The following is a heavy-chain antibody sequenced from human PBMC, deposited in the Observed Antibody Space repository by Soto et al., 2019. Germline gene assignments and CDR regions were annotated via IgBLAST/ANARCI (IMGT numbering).Heavy chain of an antibody. D-gene: IGHD1-20*01. CDR3: ARQVSSPGWFDP. CDR2: IFYSGST. V-gene: IGHV4-59*08. J-gene: IGHJ5*02. CDR1: GGSISSHY. Sequence: SETLYLTCTVSGGSISSHYWSWLRQPPGKGLEWIGYIFYSGSTNYNPSLNSRVTISVDTSKRQFSLRLSSVTAADTAVYYCARQVSSPGWFDPWGQGTLVTVSS.